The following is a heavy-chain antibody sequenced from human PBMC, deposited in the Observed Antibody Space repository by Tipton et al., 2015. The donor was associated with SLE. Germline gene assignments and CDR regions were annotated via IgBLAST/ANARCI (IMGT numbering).Heavy chain of an antibody. Sequence: SLRLSCAASGFTFSSYWMHWVRQAPGKGLVWVSRINSDGSSTSYADSVKGRFTISRDNSKNTLYLQMNSLRAEDTAVYFCARDLDGGNSGPFFDFWGQGTLVTFSS. CDR2: INSDGSST. V-gene: IGHV3-74*01. CDR1: GFTFSSYW. D-gene: IGHD4-23*01. CDR3: ARDLDGGNSGPFFDF. J-gene: IGHJ4*02.